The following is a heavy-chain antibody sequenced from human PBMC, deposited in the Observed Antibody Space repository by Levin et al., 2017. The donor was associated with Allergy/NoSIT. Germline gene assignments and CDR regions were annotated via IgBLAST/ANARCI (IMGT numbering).Heavy chain of an antibody. D-gene: IGHD2-15*01. V-gene: IGHV1-18*01. CDR2: ISAYNGNT. Sequence: ASVKVSCKASGYTFTSYGISWVRQAPGQGLEWMGWISAYNGNTNYAQKLQGRVTMTTDTSTSTAYMELRSLRSDDTAVYYCARGVVSRTQGIAATCLNDYWGQGTLVTVSS. J-gene: IGHJ4*02. CDR1: GYTFTSYG. CDR3: ARGVVSRTQGIAATCLNDY.